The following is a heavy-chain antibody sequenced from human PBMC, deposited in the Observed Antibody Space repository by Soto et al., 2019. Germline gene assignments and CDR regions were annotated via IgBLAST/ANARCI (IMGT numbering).Heavy chain of an antibody. V-gene: IGHV1-69*04. CDR1: GGTFSSYT. CDR3: ARDEDSGYDLWEAGNPFQH. J-gene: IGHJ1*01. Sequence: ASVKVSCKASGGTFSSYTISWVRQAPGQGLEWMGRIIPILGIANYAQKFQGRVTITADKSTSTAYMELSSLRSEDTAVYYCARDEDSGYDLWEAGNPFQHWGQGTLVTVSS. CDR2: IIPILGIA. D-gene: IGHD5-12*01.